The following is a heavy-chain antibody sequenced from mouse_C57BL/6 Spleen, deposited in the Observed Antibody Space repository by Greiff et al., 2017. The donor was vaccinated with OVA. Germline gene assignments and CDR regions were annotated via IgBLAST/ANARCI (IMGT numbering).Heavy chain of an antibody. CDR1: GYTFTDYY. Sequence: EVQLQQSGPELVKPGASVKISCKASGYTFTDYYMNWVKQSHGKSLEWIGDINPNNGGTSYNQKFKGKATLTVDKSSSTAYMELRSLTSEDSAVYYCARAPTEGMDYWGQGTSVTVSS. J-gene: IGHJ4*01. CDR3: ARAPTEGMDY. V-gene: IGHV1-26*01. CDR2: INPNNGGT.